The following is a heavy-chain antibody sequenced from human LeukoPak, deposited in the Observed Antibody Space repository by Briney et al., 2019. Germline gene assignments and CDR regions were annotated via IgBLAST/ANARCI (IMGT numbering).Heavy chain of an antibody. CDR2: SNPNSDYT. V-gene: IGHV1-2*02. D-gene: IGHD2-21*01. CDR1: GYTFSYYY. CDR3: AVAPGDY. Sequence: ASVRVSCKASGYTFSYYYIHWVRQAPGQGLEWMGWSNPNSDYTFYAQKFQGRVTLTRDTSISTVYMELTTLTSDDTALYYCAVAPGDYWGQGPLVSVSA. J-gene: IGHJ4*02.